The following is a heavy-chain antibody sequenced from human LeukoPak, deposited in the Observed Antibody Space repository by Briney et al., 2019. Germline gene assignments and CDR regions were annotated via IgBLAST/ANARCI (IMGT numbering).Heavy chain of an antibody. CDR3: XXXXLEYCSGGSCFDAFDI. Sequence: PGGSLRLSCAASGFTFSSYAMSWVRQAPGKGLEWVSAISGSGGSTYYADSVKGRFTISRDNSKNTVFLQMNSLTAEDTAIHSWXXXXLEYCSGGSCFDAFDIWGQGTMVTVSS. D-gene: IGHD2-15*01. CDR2: ISGSGGST. V-gene: IGHV3-23*01. J-gene: IGHJ3*02. CDR1: GFTFSSYA.